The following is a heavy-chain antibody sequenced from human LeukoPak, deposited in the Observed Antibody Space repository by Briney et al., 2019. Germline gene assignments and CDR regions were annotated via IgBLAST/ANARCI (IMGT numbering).Heavy chain of an antibody. V-gene: IGHV3-23*01. CDR2: LSGSGGGT. CDR3: AKRGVVIRVFLVGFHKEAYYFDS. J-gene: IGHJ4*02. CDR1: GITLSNYG. D-gene: IGHD3-10*01. Sequence: SGGSLRLSCAVSGITLSNYGMSWVRLAPGKGLEWVAGLSGSGGGTNYADSVQGRSTISRDNPKNTLYLQMNSLRAEDTAVYFCAKRGVVIRVFLVGFHKEAYYFDSWGQGALVTVSS.